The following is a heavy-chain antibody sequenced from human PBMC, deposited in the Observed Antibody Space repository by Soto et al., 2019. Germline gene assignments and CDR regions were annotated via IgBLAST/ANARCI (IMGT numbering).Heavy chain of an antibody. J-gene: IGHJ5*02. V-gene: IGHV4-59*01. CDR1: GGSISSYY. CDR2: IYYSGST. D-gene: IGHD3-10*01. CDR3: ARAGTTMVRGVISGWFEP. Sequence: SETLSLTCTVSGGSISSYYWSWIRQPPGKGLEWIGYIYYSGSTNYNPSLKSRVTISVDTSKNQFSLKLSSVATAVYYCARAGTTMVRGVISGWFEPWGQGTLVTVS.